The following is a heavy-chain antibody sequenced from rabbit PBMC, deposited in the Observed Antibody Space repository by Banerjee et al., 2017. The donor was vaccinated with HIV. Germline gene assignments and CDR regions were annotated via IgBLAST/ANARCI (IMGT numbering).Heavy chain of an antibody. CDR3: ARGSTGYYPDW. V-gene: IGHV1S40*01. Sequence: QSLEESGGDLVKPGASLTLTCTASGISFSSSYYMCWVRQAPGKGLEWIACIYTSSGNTYYASWAKGRFTISKTSSTTVTLQMTSLTAADTATYFCARGSTGYYPDWLGPGTLVTVS. CDR2: IYTSSGNT. D-gene: IGHD1-1*01. CDR1: GISFSSSYY. J-gene: IGHJ4*01.